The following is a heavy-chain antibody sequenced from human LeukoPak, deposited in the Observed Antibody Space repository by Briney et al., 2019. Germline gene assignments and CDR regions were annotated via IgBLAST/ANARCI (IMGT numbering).Heavy chain of an antibody. Sequence: GGSLRLSCAASGITFSSYGMSWVRQAPGKGLEWVSSISSTGGTTYYADSVKGRFTISRDNSKNTLYLQMNSPRAEDTAAYYCAKDGNWARFENWGQGTLVTVSS. J-gene: IGHJ4*02. CDR1: GITFSSYG. V-gene: IGHV3-23*01. CDR3: AKDGNWARFEN. D-gene: IGHD7-27*01. CDR2: ISSTGGTT.